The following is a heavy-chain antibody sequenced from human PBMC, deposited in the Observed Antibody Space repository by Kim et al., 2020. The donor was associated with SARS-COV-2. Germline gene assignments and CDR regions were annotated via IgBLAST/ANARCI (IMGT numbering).Heavy chain of an antibody. CDR2: ISAYNGNT. CDR1: GYTFTSYG. CDR3: ARDLGLGGYYYYGMDV. D-gene: IGHD2-15*01. J-gene: IGHJ6*02. V-gene: IGHV1-18*01. Sequence: ASVKVSCKASGYTFTSYGISWVRQAPGQGLEWMGWISAYNGNTNYAQKLQGRVTMTTDTSTSTAYMELRSLRSDDTAVYYCARDLGLGGYYYYGMDVWGQGTTVTVSS.